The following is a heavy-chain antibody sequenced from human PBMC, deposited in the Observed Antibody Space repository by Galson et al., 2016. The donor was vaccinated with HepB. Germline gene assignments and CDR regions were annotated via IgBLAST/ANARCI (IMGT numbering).Heavy chain of an antibody. CDR1: GFTFSNYA. Sequence: SLRLSCAASGFTFSNYAMAWVRQASGKGLEWVSAIRGDSDTTYYADSVKGRFTISRDNSENTLYLQMNSLRAEDTAVYYCTRDKTTPLLFAAFDIWGQGTMVTVSS. D-gene: IGHD1-7*01. V-gene: IGHV3-23*01. CDR2: IRGDSDTT. CDR3: TRDKTTPLLFAAFDI. J-gene: IGHJ3*02.